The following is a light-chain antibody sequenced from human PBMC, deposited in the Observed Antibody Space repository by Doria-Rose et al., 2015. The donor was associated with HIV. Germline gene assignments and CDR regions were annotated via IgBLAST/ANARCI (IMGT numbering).Light chain of an antibody. CDR2: GAS. Sequence: DIQVTQSPSSLSASVGDRVTITCRASQDISNSLAWYQQIPGKAPKLLVYGASRLETGVPSSFSGSGSGTDYTLTISSLQPEDFATYYCQQYYTTPMYSGGQGTKLEIK. J-gene: IGKJ2*01. V-gene: IGKV1-NL1*01. CDR1: QDISNS. CDR3: QQYYTTPMYS.